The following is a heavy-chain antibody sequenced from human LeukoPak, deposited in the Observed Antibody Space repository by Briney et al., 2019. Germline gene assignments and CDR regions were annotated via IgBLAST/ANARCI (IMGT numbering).Heavy chain of an antibody. J-gene: IGHJ4*02. Sequence: GGALRLSCAASGFTFSSYGMHWVRQAPGKGLEWGAVIWYDGSNKYYADSVKGRFTISRDNSKNTLYLQMNSLRAEDTAVYYCARGKLGYCSSTSCEWDYWGQGTLVTVSS. CDR2: IWYDGSNK. CDR3: ARGKLGYCSSTSCEWDY. V-gene: IGHV3-33*01. CDR1: GFTFSSYG. D-gene: IGHD2-2*01.